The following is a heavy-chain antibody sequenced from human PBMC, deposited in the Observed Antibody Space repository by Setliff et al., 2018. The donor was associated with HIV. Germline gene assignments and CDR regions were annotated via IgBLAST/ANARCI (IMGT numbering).Heavy chain of an antibody. Sequence: ASVKVSCKASGYTFSDYDINWVRQAPGQGLEWMAWISLYNDDTNLAPRFRGRVTLTTDTSTRTAYMELTSLTSDDTAVYYCATDRTQTGMNMVRGRLTDPARYPLDYWGQGTLVTVSS. J-gene: IGHJ4*02. D-gene: IGHD3-10*01. CDR3: ATDRTQTGMNMVRGRLTDPARYPLDY. CDR2: ISLYNDDT. CDR1: GYTFSDYD. V-gene: IGHV1-18*01.